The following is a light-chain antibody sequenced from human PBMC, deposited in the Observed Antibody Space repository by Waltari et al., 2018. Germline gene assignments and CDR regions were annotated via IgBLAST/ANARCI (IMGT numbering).Light chain of an antibody. CDR3: SSYAGSNNYVV. CDR1: SSDIGGYNY. CDR2: EVN. J-gene: IGLJ2*01. V-gene: IGLV2-8*01. Sequence: QSALTQPPSASGSPGQSVTISCTGTSSDIGGYNYVSWYQQHPGKAPKLMIYEVNKRPSGVPDRFSGSKSGKTASLTVSGLQAEDEADYYCSSYAGSNNYVVFGGGTKLTVL.